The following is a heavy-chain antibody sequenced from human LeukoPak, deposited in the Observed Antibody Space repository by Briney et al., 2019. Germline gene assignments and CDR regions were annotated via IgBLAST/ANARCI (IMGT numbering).Heavy chain of an antibody. V-gene: IGHV4-39*01. D-gene: IGHD6-13*01. CDR2: IYCSGST. CDR1: GGSISSSSYY. J-gene: IGHJ4*02. CDR3: ANILGTDFDY. Sequence: SETLSLTCTVSGGSISSSSYYWGWIRQPPGKGLEWIGSIYCSGSTYYNPSLKSRVTISVDTSKNQFSLKLSSVTAADTAVYYCANILGTDFDYWGQGTLVTVSS.